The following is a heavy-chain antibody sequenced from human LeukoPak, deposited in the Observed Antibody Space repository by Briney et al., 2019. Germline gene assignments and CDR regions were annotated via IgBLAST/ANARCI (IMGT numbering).Heavy chain of an antibody. V-gene: IGHV1-2*02. Sequence: ASVKVSCKASGYTFTGYYMHWVRQAPGQGLEWMGWINPNSGGTNYAQNFQGRVTMTRDTSASTVYMELSSLRSEDTAVYYCARAGSRILWFGEPTSDYWGQGTLVTVSS. J-gene: IGHJ4*02. CDR2: INPNSGGT. CDR1: GYTFTGYY. D-gene: IGHD3-10*01. CDR3: ARAGSRILWFGEPTSDY.